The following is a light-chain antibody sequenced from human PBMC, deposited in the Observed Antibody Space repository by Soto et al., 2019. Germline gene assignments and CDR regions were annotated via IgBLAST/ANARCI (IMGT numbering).Light chain of an antibody. CDR2: DAS. J-gene: IGKJ4*01. CDR1: QDINSY. Sequence: VQVYKSPSTLSASVGDIVTITCQASQDINSYLNWFQQKPGKAPKVLIYDASNLKTGVPSRFSGSGSGTHYTFTISSLQPEDIATYYCQHYDSLRLTFGGGTKVDIK. CDR3: QHYDSLRLT. V-gene: IGKV1-33*01.